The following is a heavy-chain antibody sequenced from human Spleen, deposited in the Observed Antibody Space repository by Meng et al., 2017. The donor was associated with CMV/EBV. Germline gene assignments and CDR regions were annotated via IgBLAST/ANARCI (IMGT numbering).Heavy chain of an antibody. Sequence: GGSLRLSCAASGFTFSSYEMNWVRQAPGKGLEWVSYISSSGSTIYYADSVKGRFTISRDNAKNSLYLQMNSLRAEDTAVYYCARAGLRFLEWLFYPDYWGQGTLVTVSS. CDR3: ARAGLRFLEWLFYPDY. V-gene: IGHV3-48*03. CDR2: ISSSGSTI. J-gene: IGHJ4*02. CDR1: GFTFSSYE. D-gene: IGHD3-3*01.